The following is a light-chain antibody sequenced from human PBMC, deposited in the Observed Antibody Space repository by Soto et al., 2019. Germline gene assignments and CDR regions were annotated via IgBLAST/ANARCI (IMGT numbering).Light chain of an antibody. CDR3: GSYAGSNTWV. CDR2: EVT. CDR1: STDVGSYNL. J-gene: IGLJ3*02. V-gene: IGLV2-23*02. Sequence: QSALTQPASVSGSPGQSITISCTGTSTDVGSYNLVSWYQQHPGKAPKLMIYEVTKRPSGVSNRFSGSKSGNTASLTISGLQAEDEADYYCGSYAGSNTWVFGGGTKVTVL.